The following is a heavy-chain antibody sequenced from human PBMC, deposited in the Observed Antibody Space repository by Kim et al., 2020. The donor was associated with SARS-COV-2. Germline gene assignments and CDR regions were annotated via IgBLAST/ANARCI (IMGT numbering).Heavy chain of an antibody. V-gene: IGHV3-21*06. Sequence: GGSLRLSCAVSGFTFSSHSMNWVRQAPGKGLEWVSSMSSSGSYIYYGDSVKGRFTISRDNAKNSLYLQMNSLRAEDTAVYYCARDSSYYYGMDVWGQGTTVTVSS. CDR1: GFTFSSHS. J-gene: IGHJ6*02. CDR2: MSSSGSYI. CDR3: ARDSSYYYGMDV. D-gene: IGHD1-7*01.